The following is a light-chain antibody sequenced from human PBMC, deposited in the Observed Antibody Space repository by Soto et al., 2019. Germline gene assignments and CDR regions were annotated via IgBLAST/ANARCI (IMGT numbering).Light chain of an antibody. Sequence: SALTQPASVSGSPGQSITISCTGTNSDVGGYKYVSWYQQHPGKAPKLMIYEVSNRPSGVSNRFSGSKSGNTASLTISGLQADDEADYYCSSYTSGSTSWVFGGGTKLTVL. CDR1: NSDVGGYKY. J-gene: IGLJ3*02. V-gene: IGLV2-14*01. CDR2: EVS. CDR3: SSYTSGSTSWV.